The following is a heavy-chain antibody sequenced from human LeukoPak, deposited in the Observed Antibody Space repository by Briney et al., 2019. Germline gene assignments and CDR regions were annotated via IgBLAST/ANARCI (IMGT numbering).Heavy chain of an antibody. D-gene: IGHD2-15*01. Sequence: SGAPSPTRPVSGGSTNNYFLSLVRPPPRGGVEWVGCIPYCGDTNYNPSLKSRLTISVDPSKNQFSLRLTSVTAADTAVYYCARENGADCSGGSCYYYYGMDVWGQGTTVTVSS. V-gene: IGHV4-59*12. J-gene: IGHJ6*02. CDR2: IPYCGDT. CDR1: GGSTNNYF. CDR3: ARENGADCSGGSCYYYYGMDV.